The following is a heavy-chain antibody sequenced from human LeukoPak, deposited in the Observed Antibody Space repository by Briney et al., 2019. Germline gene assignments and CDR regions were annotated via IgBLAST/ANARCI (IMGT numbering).Heavy chain of an antibody. J-gene: IGHJ1*01. D-gene: IGHD6-19*01. CDR1: GYTFANHG. CDR3: ARGAAVAVDTRYFLH. Sequence: ASVKVSCKASGYTFANHGISWVRQAPGQGLEWMGWISGYNGNTNYAQKFQGRVTVTTDTSTSTAYMELRSLRPNDTAVYYCARGAAVAVDTRYFLHWGQGTLVIVSS. V-gene: IGHV1-18*01. CDR2: ISGYNGNT.